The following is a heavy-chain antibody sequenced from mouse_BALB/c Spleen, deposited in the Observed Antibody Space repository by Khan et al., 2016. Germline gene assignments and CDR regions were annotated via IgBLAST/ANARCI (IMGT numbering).Heavy chain of an antibody. CDR3: TRRGPIDYYGSSYGY. Sequence: VQLQQSGAELVKPGASVKLSCTASGFNIKDTYMHWVRQRPEQGLEWIGRIDPGNGNARYDPKFQDKATITADTSSNTAYLQLSSLTSEDTGVYYCTRRGPIDYYGSSYGYWGQGTTLTVSS. CDR2: IDPGNGNA. J-gene: IGHJ2*01. CDR1: GFNIKDTY. V-gene: IGHV14-3*02. D-gene: IGHD1-1*01.